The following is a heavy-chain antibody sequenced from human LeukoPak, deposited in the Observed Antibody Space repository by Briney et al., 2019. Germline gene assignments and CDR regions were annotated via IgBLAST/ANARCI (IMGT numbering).Heavy chain of an antibody. CDR2: IKQDGSDK. CDR3: ARVMNDYGDY. J-gene: IGHJ4*02. V-gene: IGHV3-7*01. D-gene: IGHD3-16*01. Sequence: GGSLRLSCAASGFTFSSYWMSWVRQAPGKGLEWVANIKQDGSDKHYVDSVKGRFIISRDNAKNSLYLKMNSLRAEDTAVYYCARVMNDYGDYWGQGTLVTVSS. CDR1: GFTFSSYW.